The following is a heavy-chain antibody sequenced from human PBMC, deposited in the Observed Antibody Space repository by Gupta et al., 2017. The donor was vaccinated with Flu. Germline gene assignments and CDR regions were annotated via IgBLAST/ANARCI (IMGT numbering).Heavy chain of an antibody. D-gene: IGHD2-2*01. Sequence: PGKGLEWVAVISYDGSKKYYADSVKGRFTISRDNSKNTLYLQMNSLRAEDTAVYYCARDVLEARYCSSTSCYLRAGYFQHWGQGTLVTVSS. CDR3: ARDVLEARYCSSTSCYLRAGYFQH. CDR2: ISYDGSKK. V-gene: IGHV3-30-3*01. J-gene: IGHJ1*01.